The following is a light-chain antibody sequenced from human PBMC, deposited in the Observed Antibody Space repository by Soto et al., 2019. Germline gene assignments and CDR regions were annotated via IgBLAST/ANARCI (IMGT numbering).Light chain of an antibody. V-gene: IGKV3-11*01. CDR1: QSIHTS. CDR3: QQRNVWPPIT. J-gene: IGKJ5*01. Sequence: VLTQSPATLPLSPGERATLSCRASQSIHTSLAWYQQKPGQPPRLVVYDSTLRANGVPDRFGGSRSGTELTLTINNLEPEDFAVYYCQQRNVWPPITFGQGTRLEI. CDR2: DST.